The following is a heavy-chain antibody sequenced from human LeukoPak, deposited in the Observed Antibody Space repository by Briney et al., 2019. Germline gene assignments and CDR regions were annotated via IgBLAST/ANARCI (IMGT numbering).Heavy chain of an antibody. J-gene: IGHJ4*02. CDR3: ARGQTTLYFDY. CDR1: GGSISSGGYS. Sequence: SETLSLTCAVSGGSISSGGYSWSWIRQPPGKDLEWIGYIYHSGSTYYNPSLKSRVTISVDRSKNQFSLKLSSVTAADTAVYYCARGQTTLYFDYWGQGTLVTVSS. D-gene: IGHD4-17*01. V-gene: IGHV4-30-2*01. CDR2: IYHSGST.